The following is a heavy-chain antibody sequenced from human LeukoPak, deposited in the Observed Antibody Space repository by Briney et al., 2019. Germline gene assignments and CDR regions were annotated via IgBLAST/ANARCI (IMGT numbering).Heavy chain of an antibody. CDR3: ARITYDFWSGYYMPDDP. D-gene: IGHD3-3*01. CDR2: ISIYNGNT. Sequence: ASVKVSCKACGYTFTSYGISWVRQAPGQGLEWMGWISIYNGNTDYAQKLRGRVTMTTDTSTSTAYLELRGLRSDGTAVYYCARITYDFWSGYYMPDDPWGQGTLVTVAS. CDR1: GYTFTSYG. J-gene: IGHJ5*02. V-gene: IGHV1-18*01.